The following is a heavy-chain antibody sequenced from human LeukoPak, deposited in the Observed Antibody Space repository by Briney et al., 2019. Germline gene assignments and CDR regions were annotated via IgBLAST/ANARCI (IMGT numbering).Heavy chain of an antibody. J-gene: IGHJ4*02. CDR3: ARDLRSWGARTWLDSGSYYPAFFDY. D-gene: IGHD1-26*01. Sequence: GASVKVSCKASGYTFTSYGISWVRRAPGQGLEWMGWISAYNGNTNYAQKLQGRVTMTTDTSTSTAYMELRSLRSDDTAVYYCARDLRSWGARTWLDSGSYYPAFFDYWGQGTLVTVSS. CDR1: GYTFTSYG. CDR2: ISAYNGNT. V-gene: IGHV1-18*01.